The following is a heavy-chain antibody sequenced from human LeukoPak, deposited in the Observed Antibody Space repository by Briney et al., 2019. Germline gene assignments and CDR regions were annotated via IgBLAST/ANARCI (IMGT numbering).Heavy chain of an antibody. CDR3: ARGGLRYFDWLSGGGYYYYYMDV. Sequence: SVKVSCKASGGTFSSYAISWVRQAPGQGLEWMGRIIPNCGTANYAQEFQGRVTITTDETTSTAYTELSSLRSEDTAVYYCARGGLRYFDWLSGGGYYYYYMDVWGKGTTVTVSS. V-gene: IGHV1-69*05. J-gene: IGHJ6*03. CDR1: GGTFSSYA. D-gene: IGHD3-9*01. CDR2: IIPNCGTA.